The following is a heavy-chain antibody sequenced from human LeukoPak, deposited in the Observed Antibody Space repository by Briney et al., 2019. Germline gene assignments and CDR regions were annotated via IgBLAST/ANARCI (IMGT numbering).Heavy chain of an antibody. CDR2: IYSGGST. J-gene: IGHJ4*02. CDR3: ATGPGYYDILTGYYY. V-gene: IGHV3-66*01. CDR1: GFTFGSYA. D-gene: IGHD3-9*01. Sequence: GGSLRLSCAASGFTFGSYAMTWARQAPGKGLEWVSVIYSGGSTYYADSVKGRFTISRDNSKNTLYLQMNSLRAEDTAVYYCATGPGYYDILTGYYYWGQGTLVTVSS.